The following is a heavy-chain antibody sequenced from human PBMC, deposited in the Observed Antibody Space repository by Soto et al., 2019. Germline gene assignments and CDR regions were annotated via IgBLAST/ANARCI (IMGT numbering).Heavy chain of an antibody. Sequence: PSENLSLTCTLSGASFISSYWSWIRQPPGKGLEWIVYIYYSGSTNYNPSLKSRVTISVDTSKNQFSLKLSSVTAADTAVYYCARGLRYFDYWGQGTLVTVSS. V-gene: IGHV4-59*01. CDR3: ARGLRYFDY. D-gene: IGHD4-17*01. CDR1: GASFISSY. J-gene: IGHJ4*02. CDR2: IYYSGST.